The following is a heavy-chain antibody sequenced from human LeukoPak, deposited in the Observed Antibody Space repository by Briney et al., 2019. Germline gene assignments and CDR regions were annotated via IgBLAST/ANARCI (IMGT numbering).Heavy chain of an antibody. Sequence: SETLSLTCTVSGGSISSYYWSWIRQPAGKGLEWIGRIYTSESPTYNPSLKSRVAMSLDTSKNQFSLKLNSVTAADTAVYYCAKSNGYGLVDIWGQGTMVTVSS. CDR1: GGSISSYY. D-gene: IGHD3-10*01. J-gene: IGHJ3*02. V-gene: IGHV4-4*07. CDR2: IYTSESP. CDR3: AKSNGYGLVDI.